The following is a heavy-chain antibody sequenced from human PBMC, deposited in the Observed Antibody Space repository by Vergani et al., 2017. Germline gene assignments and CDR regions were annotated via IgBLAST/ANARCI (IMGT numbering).Heavy chain of an antibody. CDR1: GCSISSYY. V-gene: IGHV4-59*01. CDR2: IYYSGST. Sequence: QVQLQESGPGLVKPSETLSLTCTVSGCSISSYYWSWIRQPPGEGLEWIGYIYYSGSTNYNPSLKSRVTISVDTSKNQFSLKLSSVTAADTAVYYCARERDIVVVPAARKRNDAFDIWGQGTMVTVSS. CDR3: ARERDIVVVPAARKRNDAFDI. D-gene: IGHD2-2*01. J-gene: IGHJ3*02.